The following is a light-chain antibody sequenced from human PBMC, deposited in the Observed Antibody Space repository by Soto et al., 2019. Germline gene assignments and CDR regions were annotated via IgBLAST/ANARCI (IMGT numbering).Light chain of an antibody. CDR3: IQPLENFRT. Sequence: IVMTQSPLSLSVTPGEAASISCMSSARLLHKNGYNYVDWYMQKPGQSPQLLIYLGSNRASGVPDRFSGSGSDTYFTLEISRVDADEVGVYYCIQPLENFRTFGQGTKVEIK. CDR2: LGS. V-gene: IGKV2-28*01. J-gene: IGKJ1*01. CDR1: ARLLHKNGYNY.